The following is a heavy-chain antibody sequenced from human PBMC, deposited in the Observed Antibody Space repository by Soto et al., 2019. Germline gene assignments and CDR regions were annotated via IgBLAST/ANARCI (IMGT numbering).Heavy chain of an antibody. Sequence: QVQLVESGGGVVQPGRSLRLSCAASGFTFSSYGMHWVRQAPGKGLEWVAVIWYDGSNKYYADSVKGRFTNSRDNSKNPLYQQMNSLRAEDTAVYYCAREYCSSTSCYTNYYGMDVWGQGTTVTVSS. CDR3: AREYCSSTSCYTNYYGMDV. CDR1: GFTFSSYG. CDR2: IWYDGSNK. D-gene: IGHD2-2*02. J-gene: IGHJ6*02. V-gene: IGHV3-33*01.